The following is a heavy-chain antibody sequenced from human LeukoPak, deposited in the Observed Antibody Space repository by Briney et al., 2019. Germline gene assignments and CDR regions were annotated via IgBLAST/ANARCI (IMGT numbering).Heavy chain of an antibody. J-gene: IGHJ3*02. CDR3: ARQGGDGYNYVYAFDI. CDR2: IYYSGST. V-gene: IGHV4-39*01. D-gene: IGHD5-24*01. CDR1: GGSISSSSYY. Sequence: PSETLSLTCTVSGGSISSSSYYWGWIRQPPGKGLEWIGSIYYSGSTYYNPSLKSRVTISVDTSKNQFSLKLSSVTAADTAEYYCARQGGDGYNYVYAFDIWGQGTMVTVSS.